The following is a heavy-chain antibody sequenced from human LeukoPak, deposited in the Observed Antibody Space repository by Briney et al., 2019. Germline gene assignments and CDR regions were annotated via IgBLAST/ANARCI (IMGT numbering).Heavy chain of an antibody. J-gene: IGHJ1*01. Sequence: ASVKVSCKASGYXFSDYYIHWVRQAPGQGLEWMGWINPNIGGTSYSQKFHGRVTMTRDTSIRTAYMELSRLTPDDTAVYYCAREERHQPEYYHHWGQGTLVTVSS. CDR2: INPNIGGT. CDR1: GYXFSDYY. D-gene: IGHD2-2*01. V-gene: IGHV1-2*02. CDR3: AREERHQPEYYHH.